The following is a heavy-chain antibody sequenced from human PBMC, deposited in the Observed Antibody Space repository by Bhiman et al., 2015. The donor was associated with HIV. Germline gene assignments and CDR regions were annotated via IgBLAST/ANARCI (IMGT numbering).Heavy chain of an antibody. CDR3: AKDINALPHYYFDN. D-gene: IGHD2-15*01. Sequence: EVQLVESGGGLVQPGRSLRLSCAASGFIFDDYAIHWVRQTPGKGLDWVSGISWYSDSTDSADSVKGRFTISRDNPKNSLYLQMNSLRVEDTAFYYCAKDINALPHYYFDNWGQGTLVTVSS. V-gene: IGHV3-9*01. CDR2: ISWYSDST. J-gene: IGHJ4*02. CDR1: GFIFDDYA.